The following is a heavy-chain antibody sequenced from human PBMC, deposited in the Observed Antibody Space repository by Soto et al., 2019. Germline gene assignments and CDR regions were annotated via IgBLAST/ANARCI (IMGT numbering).Heavy chain of an antibody. CDR2: IIDSGGST. J-gene: IGHJ6*02. V-gene: IGHV3-23*01. Sequence: EVHLLESGGALVQPGGSLRLSCAASGFTFSSCAMGWVRQAPGKGLEWVSDIIDSGGSTYYADAVKGRITISRDNSMRTLYLQMNSLRAEDTAVYYCGKGRRYYYYYGVDVWGQGTTVTVSS. CDR1: GFTFSSCA. CDR3: GKGRRYYYYYGVDV.